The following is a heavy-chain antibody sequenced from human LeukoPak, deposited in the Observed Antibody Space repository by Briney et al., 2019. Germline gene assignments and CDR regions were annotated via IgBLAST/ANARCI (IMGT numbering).Heavy chain of an antibody. CDR2: IWYDGSNK. V-gene: IGHV3-33*06. CDR1: GFTFSSYG. Sequence: GGSLRLSCAASGFTFSSYGMHWVRQAPGKGLEWVAVIWYDGSNKYYADSVKGRFTISRDNSKNTVYLQLNSLRVEDTAVYYCAKMQGYFDYWGQGTLVTVSS. CDR3: AKMQGYFDY. J-gene: IGHJ4*02.